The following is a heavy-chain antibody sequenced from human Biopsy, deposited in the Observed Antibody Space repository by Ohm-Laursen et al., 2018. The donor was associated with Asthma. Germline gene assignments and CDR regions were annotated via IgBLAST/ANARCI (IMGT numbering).Heavy chain of an antibody. CDR2: LIPVLGTP. Sequence: SVKVSCKASGDSFSNYAISWVRQAPGQGLEWRGGLIPVLGTPDHAQMFEGRVTITADESTSTAYMELSSLSSEDTAVYYCARGYSGSDRIVYYYSGLEVWGQGTTVTVSS. CDR1: GDSFSNYA. V-gene: IGHV1-69*13. J-gene: IGHJ6*02. D-gene: IGHD5-12*01. CDR3: ARGYSGSDRIVYYYSGLEV.